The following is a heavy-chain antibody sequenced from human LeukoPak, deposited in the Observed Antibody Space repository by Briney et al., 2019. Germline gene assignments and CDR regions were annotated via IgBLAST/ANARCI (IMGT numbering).Heavy chain of an antibody. J-gene: IGHJ3*02. CDR2: ISYSGST. CDR1: GGSISSFY. Sequence: PSETLSLTCTVSGGSISSFYWSWIRQHPGKGLEWIGCISYSGSTYYNPSLKSRVSISVDTSKSQFSLKLSSVTAADTAVYYCARAEQQLGNDAFHIWGQGTMVTVSS. CDR3: ARAEQQLGNDAFHI. D-gene: IGHD6-13*01. V-gene: IGHV4-59*06.